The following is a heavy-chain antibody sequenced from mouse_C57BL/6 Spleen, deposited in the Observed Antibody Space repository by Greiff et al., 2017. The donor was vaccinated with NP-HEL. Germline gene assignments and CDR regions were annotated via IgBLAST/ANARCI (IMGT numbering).Heavy chain of an antibody. D-gene: IGHD2-12*01. CDR3: ARWAYYSESWFAY. CDR1: GYTFTSYW. J-gene: IGHJ3*01. V-gene: IGHV1-64*01. Sequence: QVQLQPGAELVKPGASVKLSCKASGYTFTSYWMHWVKQRPGQGLEWIGMIHPNSGSTNYNEKFKSKATLTVDKSSSTAYMQLSSLTSEDSAVYYCARWAYYSESWFAYWGQGTLVTVSA. CDR2: IHPNSGST.